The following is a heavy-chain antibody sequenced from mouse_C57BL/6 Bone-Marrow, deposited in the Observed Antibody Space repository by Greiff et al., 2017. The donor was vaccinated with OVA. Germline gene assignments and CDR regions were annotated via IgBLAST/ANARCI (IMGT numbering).Heavy chain of an antibody. CDR1: GYTFTSYG. J-gene: IGHJ3*01. V-gene: IGHV1-81*01. CDR3: ARIPY. Sequence: QVQLQQSGAELARPGASVKLSCKASGYTFTSYGISWVKQRTGQGLEWIGDIYPGSGSTNYNEKFKSKATLTVDTSSSTAYMQLSSLTSEDSAVYYCARIPYWGQGTLVTVSA. CDR2: IYPGSGST.